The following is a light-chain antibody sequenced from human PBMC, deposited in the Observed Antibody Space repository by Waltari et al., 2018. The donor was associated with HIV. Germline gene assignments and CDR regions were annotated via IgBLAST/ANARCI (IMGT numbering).Light chain of an antibody. J-gene: IGLJ2*01. V-gene: IGLV2-14*03. CDR2: DVS. Sequence: QSALTQPASMSGSPGQSITISCAGTRSDIGDYNFVSWFQQHPGKAPKLIFHDVSHSVSEFSVRFSASKSGNTASLTIAGLQPEDEADYYCSSYSSSNTVVFGGGTKLTVL. CDR1: RSDIGDYNF. CDR3: SSYSSSNTVV.